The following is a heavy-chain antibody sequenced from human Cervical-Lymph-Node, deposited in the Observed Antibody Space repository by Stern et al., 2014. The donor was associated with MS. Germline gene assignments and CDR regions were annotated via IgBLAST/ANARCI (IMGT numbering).Heavy chain of an antibody. D-gene: IGHD3-10*01. CDR1: GYTFTRYG. Sequence: QVQLVQSGSELKKPGASVKVSCKASGYTFTRYGINWVRQAPGQGLEWMGWINPNTGHPTYAKGFTGRVAFSLDHSVATAYLQISSLMAEDTAVYYCARDLYYYASEPGYYYYYYGMDVWGQGTTVTVSS. CDR3: ARDLYYYASEPGYYYYYYGMDV. J-gene: IGHJ6*02. V-gene: IGHV7-4-1*02. CDR2: INPNTGHP.